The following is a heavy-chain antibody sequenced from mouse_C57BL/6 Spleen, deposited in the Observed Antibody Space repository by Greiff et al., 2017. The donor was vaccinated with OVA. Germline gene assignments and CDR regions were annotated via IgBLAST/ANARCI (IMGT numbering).Heavy chain of an antibody. CDR3: ARDSSGYDHYYAMDD. V-gene: IGHV1-9*01. J-gene: IGHJ4*01. Sequence: VQLQQSGAELMKPGASVKLSCKATGYTFTGYWIEWVKQRPGHGLEWIGEILPGSGSTNYTEKFKGKATFTSDTSSNTAYMQLSSRTTEDSAIYYGARDSSGYDHYYAMDDWGQGTSGTVSS. CDR1: GYTFTGYW. CDR2: ILPGSGST. D-gene: IGHD3-2*02.